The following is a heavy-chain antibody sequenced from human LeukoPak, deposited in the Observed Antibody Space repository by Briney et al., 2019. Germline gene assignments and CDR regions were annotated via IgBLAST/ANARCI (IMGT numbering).Heavy chain of an antibody. J-gene: IGHJ4*02. CDR1: GFTFSSYA. Sequence: QTGGSLRLSCAASGFTFSSYAMSWVRQAPGKGLEWASAISGSGGSTYYADSVKGRFTISRDNSKNTLYLQMNSLRAEDTAVYYCANAGEDTRSVWGQGTLVTVSS. CDR3: ANAGEDTRSV. CDR2: ISGSGGST. D-gene: IGHD2-2*01. V-gene: IGHV3-23*01.